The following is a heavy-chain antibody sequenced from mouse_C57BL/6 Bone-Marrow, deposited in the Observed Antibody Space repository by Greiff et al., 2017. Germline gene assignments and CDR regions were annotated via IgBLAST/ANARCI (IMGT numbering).Heavy chain of an antibody. J-gene: IGHJ4*01. Sequence: EVHLVESGGGLVQPGGSLKLSCAASGFTFSDYYMYWVRQTPEKRLEWVAYISNGGGSTYYPDTVKGRFTISRDNAKNTLYLQMSRLKSEDTAMYYCARPLLRAMDYWGQGTSVTVSS. CDR1: GFTFSDYY. V-gene: IGHV5-12*01. D-gene: IGHD1-1*01. CDR3: ARPLLRAMDY. CDR2: ISNGGGST.